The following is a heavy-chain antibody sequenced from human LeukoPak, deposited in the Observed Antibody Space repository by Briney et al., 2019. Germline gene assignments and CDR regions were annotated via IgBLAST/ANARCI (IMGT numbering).Heavy chain of an antibody. CDR3: ARASLEWTQIDYYYYYMDV. Sequence: GGSLRLSCAASGVTFSSYSMNSVRQAPGKGRGWVSSISSSSSYIYYADSVKGRFTISRDNAKKSLYLQMNSLRAEDTAVYYCARASLEWTQIDYYYYYMDVWGKGTTVTVSS. J-gene: IGHJ6*03. CDR1: GVTFSSYS. CDR2: ISSSSSYI. V-gene: IGHV3-21*01. D-gene: IGHD3-3*01.